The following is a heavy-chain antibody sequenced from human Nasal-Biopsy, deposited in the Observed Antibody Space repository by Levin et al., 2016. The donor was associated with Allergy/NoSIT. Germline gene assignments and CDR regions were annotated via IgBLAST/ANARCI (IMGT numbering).Heavy chain of an antibody. Sequence: GGSLRLSCAASGFTFRTHAMHWVRQAPGKELECVAVISYDGTTKHYVDSVKGRFTVSRDNANSTVYLHLNSLTTEDTAVYHCAGDPMATIGGRLDHWGLGILVIVSS. CDR2: ISYDGTTK. V-gene: IGHV3-30*03. D-gene: IGHD5-12*01. CDR1: GFTFRTHA. J-gene: IGHJ4*02. CDR3: AGDPMATIGGRLDH.